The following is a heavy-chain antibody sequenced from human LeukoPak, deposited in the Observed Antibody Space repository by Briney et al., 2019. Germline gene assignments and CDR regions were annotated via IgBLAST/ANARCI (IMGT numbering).Heavy chain of an antibody. CDR2: FDPEDGET. J-gene: IGHJ5*02. D-gene: IGHD2-2*01. CDR1: GYTLTELS. CDR3: ATIRSYCSSTSCSYGNWFDP. V-gene: IGHV1-24*01. Sequence: ASVKVSCKVSGYTLTELSMHWVRQAPGKGLGWMGGFDPEDGETIYAQKFQGRVTMTEDTSTDTAYMELSSLRSEDTAVYYCATIRSYCSSTSCSYGNWFDPWGQGTLVAVSS.